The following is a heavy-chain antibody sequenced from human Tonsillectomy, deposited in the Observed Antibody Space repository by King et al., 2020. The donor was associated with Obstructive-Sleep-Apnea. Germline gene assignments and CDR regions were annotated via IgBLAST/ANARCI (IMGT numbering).Heavy chain of an antibody. CDR3: ARAVRKGRHSSNNAPYYFDY. CDR1: GDSVSSNSAA. Sequence: QVQLQQSGPGLVKPSQTLSLTCAISGDSVSSNSAAWNWIRQSPSRGLEWLGRTYYRSKWYNDYAVSVKSRITINPDTSKNQFSLQLNSVTPEDTAVYYCARAVRKGRHSSNNAPYYFDYWGQGTLVTVSS. CDR2: TYYRSKWYN. D-gene: IGHD6-13*01. V-gene: IGHV6-1*01. J-gene: IGHJ4*02.